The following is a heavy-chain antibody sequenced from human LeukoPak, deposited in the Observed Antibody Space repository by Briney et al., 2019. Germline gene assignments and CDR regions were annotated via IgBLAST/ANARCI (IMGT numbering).Heavy chain of an antibody. J-gene: IGHJ3*02. V-gene: IGHV3-48*03. Sequence: GGSLRLSCAASGFTFSSYEMNWVRQAPGKGLEWVSYISSSGSTIYYADSVKGRFTISRDNAKNSLYLQMNSLRAEDTAVYYCARDSHRGGYDAFDIWGQGTMVTVSS. CDR1: GFTFSSYE. CDR2: ISSSGSTI. CDR3: ARDSHRGGYDAFDI. D-gene: IGHD5-12*01.